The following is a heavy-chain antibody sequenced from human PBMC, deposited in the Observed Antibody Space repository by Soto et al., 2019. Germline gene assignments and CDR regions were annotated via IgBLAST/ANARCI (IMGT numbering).Heavy chain of an antibody. J-gene: IGHJ4*02. D-gene: IGHD6-13*01. V-gene: IGHV4-59*11. Sequence: SETLSLTCTVSGGSISNHYWSWIRQPPGKGLEWIGYIYYNGNTNYNPSLKSRVTMSVDTSKNQISLQLASVTVADTAIYYCATSFGTAWYNYWGQGIQLTVSS. CDR1: GGSISNHY. CDR3: ATSFGTAWYNY. CDR2: IYYNGNT.